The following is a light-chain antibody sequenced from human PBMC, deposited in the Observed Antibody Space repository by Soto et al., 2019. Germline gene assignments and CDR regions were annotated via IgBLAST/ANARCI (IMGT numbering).Light chain of an antibody. Sequence: EIVMTQSPATLSVSPGERATLSCRASQSVSSNLAWYQQKPGQAPRLLIYASSTSATGIPARFSGSESGTEFTLTISSLQSEDFAVYYCQQYNNWPLTFGGGTKVEIK. CDR2: ASS. V-gene: IGKV3-15*01. CDR3: QQYNNWPLT. CDR1: QSVSSN. J-gene: IGKJ4*01.